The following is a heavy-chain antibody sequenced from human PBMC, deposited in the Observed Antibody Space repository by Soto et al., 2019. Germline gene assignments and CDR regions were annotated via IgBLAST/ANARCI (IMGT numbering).Heavy chain of an antibody. V-gene: IGHV3-74*01. CDR3: VREPWGFSGTWYDY. CDR1: QFSFSSYW. J-gene: IGHJ4*02. CDR2: INHDGSKT. D-gene: IGHD6-13*01. Sequence: GGSLRLSCAASQFSFSSYWMHWVRQVPGKGPAWVSRINHDGSKTEYADSVKGRFAISRDNTNNTLYLQMNSLRVEDTAMYYCVREPWGFSGTWYDYWGQGTLVTVSS.